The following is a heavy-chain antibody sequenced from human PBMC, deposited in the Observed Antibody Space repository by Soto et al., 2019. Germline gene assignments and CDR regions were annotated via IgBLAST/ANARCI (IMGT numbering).Heavy chain of an antibody. CDR3: ATEQRLGDY. J-gene: IGHJ4*02. Sequence: DSVKGRFTISRDNSKNTLYLQMNSLRAEDTAVYYCATEQRLGDYWGQGTLVTVSS. V-gene: IGHV3-30*03. D-gene: IGHD6-25*01.